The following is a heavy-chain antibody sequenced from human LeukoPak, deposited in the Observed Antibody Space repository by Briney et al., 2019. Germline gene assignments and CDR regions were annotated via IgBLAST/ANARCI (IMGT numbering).Heavy chain of an antibody. J-gene: IGHJ2*01. CDR1: GGSVSSGSYY. CDR2: IYYSGST. Sequence: SETLSLTCPVSGGSVSSGSYYWCWIRQPPGKGLGWIGYIYYSGSTNYNPSLKSRVTISVDTSKNQFSLKLSSVTAADTAVYYCARDRGPSTRFDLWGRGTLVTVSS. V-gene: IGHV4-61*01. CDR3: ARDRGPSTRFDL. D-gene: IGHD3-10*01.